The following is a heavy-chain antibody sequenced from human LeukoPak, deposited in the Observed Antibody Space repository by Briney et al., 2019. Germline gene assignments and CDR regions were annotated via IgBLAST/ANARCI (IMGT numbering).Heavy chain of an antibody. V-gene: IGHV3-21*01. CDR1: GFTFSSYG. J-gene: IGHJ4*02. D-gene: IGHD6-13*01. CDR2: ISSSSSYI. CDR3: ASGSSSLDY. Sequence: GGSLRLSCAASGFTFSSYGMSWVRQAPGKGLEWVSSISSSSSYIYYADSVKGRFTISRDNAKDTLYLQMNSLRAEDTAVYYCASGSSSLDYWGQGTLVTVSS.